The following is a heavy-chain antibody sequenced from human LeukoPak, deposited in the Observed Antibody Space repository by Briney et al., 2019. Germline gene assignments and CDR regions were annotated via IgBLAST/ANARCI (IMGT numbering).Heavy chain of an antibody. CDR2: NYHSGST. CDR1: GGSISSGGYY. Sequence: SQTLSLTCTVSGGSISSGGYYWSWIRQPPGKGLEWIGYNYHSGSTYYNPSLKSRVTISVDRSKNQFSLKLSSVTAADTAVYYCARDIVVVPAAINGAFDIWGQGTMVTVSS. J-gene: IGHJ3*02. D-gene: IGHD2-2*01. CDR3: ARDIVVVPAAINGAFDI. V-gene: IGHV4-30-2*01.